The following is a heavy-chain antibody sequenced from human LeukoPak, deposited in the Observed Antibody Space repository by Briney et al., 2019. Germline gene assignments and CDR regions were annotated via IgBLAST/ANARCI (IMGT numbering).Heavy chain of an antibody. CDR2: IIPIFGTA. CDR1: GGTFSGYA. J-gene: IGHJ4*02. CDR3: AIHWPTGHYDY. Sequence: SVKVSCKASGGTFSGYAFSWVRQAPGQGLEWMGGIIPIFGTANYAQKFQGRVTITADESTSTAYMELSSLRSEDTAVYYCAIHWPTGHYDYWGQGTLVTVSS. D-gene: IGHD2-8*02. V-gene: IGHV1-69*13.